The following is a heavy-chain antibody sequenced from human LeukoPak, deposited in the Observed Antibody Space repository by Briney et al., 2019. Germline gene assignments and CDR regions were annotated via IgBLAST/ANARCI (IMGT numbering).Heavy chain of an antibody. CDR3: AKTVGATIRFFDY. CDR2: IYHSGST. V-gene: IGHV4-38-2*02. J-gene: IGHJ4*02. CDR1: GYSISSGYY. D-gene: IGHD1-26*01. Sequence: SETLSLTCTVSGYSISSGYYWGWIRQPPGKGLEWIGSIYHSGSTYYNSSLKSRVTISVDTSKNQFSLKLSSVTAADTAVYYCAKTVGATIRFFDYWGQGTLVTVSS.